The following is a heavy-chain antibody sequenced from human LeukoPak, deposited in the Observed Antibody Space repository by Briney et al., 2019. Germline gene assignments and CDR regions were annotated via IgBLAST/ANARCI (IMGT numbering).Heavy chain of an antibody. D-gene: IGHD3-10*01. CDR1: GGSISSSSYY. Sequence: SETLSLTCTVSGGSISSSSYYWGWIRQPPGKGLEWIGSIYYSGSTYYNPSLKSRVTISVDTSKNQFSLKLSSVTAADTAVYYCARDVYYYDSGSYYSHAWGQGTLVTVSS. J-gene: IGHJ5*02. CDR3: ARDVYYYDSGSYYSHA. V-gene: IGHV4-39*07. CDR2: IYYSGST.